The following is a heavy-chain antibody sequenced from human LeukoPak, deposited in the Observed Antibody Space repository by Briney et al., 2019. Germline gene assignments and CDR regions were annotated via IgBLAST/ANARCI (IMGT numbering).Heavy chain of an antibody. CDR3: ARDRVTYYDSSGSLWVDY. D-gene: IGHD3-22*01. J-gene: IGHJ4*02. V-gene: IGHV1-18*01. CDR2: MSVNNGNT. Sequence: ASVKVSCKASGYTFSTYGITWVRQAPGQGLEWMGWMSVNNGNTNYAQSLQGRVTMTRDTSTSTAYMELRSLTFDDTAVYYCARDRVTYYDSSGSLWVDYWGQGSLVTVSS. CDR1: GYTFSTYG.